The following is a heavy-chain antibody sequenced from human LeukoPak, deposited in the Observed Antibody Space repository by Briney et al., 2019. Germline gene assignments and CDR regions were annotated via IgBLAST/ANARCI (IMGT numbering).Heavy chain of an antibody. J-gene: IGHJ4*02. CDR1: GGSIGSFY. CDR3: AIRWAGRSGSYYTPDY. D-gene: IGHD3-10*01. Sequence: SETLSLTCTVSGGSIGSFYWTWIRQPPGKGLEWIGYIYNSGTTNYNPSLKSRVTISVDTSKNQFSLKLNSVTAADTAVYYCAIRWAGRSGSYYTPDYWGQGTLVTVSS. CDR2: IYNSGTT. V-gene: IGHV4-59*01.